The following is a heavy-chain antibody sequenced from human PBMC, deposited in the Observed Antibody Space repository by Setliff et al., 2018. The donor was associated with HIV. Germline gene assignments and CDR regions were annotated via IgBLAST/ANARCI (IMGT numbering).Heavy chain of an antibody. D-gene: IGHD3-22*01. CDR1: GFTFSDYN. CDR2: ISSSSDTI. J-gene: IGHJ6*03. CDR3: AKAQRGSSGFWGYFYYYMDV. Sequence: GGSLRLSCAATGFTFSDYNMNWVRQAPGKGLECISYISSSSDTIYYADSVKGRFTISRDNAKNSLYLQMNILRAEDTAVYYCAKAQRGSSGFWGYFYYYMDVWGRGTTVTVSS. V-gene: IGHV3-48*04.